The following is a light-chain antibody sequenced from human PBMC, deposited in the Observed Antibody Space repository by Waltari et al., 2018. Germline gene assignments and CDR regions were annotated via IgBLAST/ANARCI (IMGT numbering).Light chain of an antibody. V-gene: IGKV4-1*01. J-gene: IGKJ4*01. CDR1: QSVLYSSNNKNY. CDR3: QQYYSTPLT. CDR2: WAS. Sequence: DIVMTQSPDSLAVSLDERATINCKSSQSVLYSSNNKNYLTWFQQKPGQPPKLLIYWASTRESGVPERFSGSGSGTDFTLTISSLQAEDVAVYYCQQYYSTPLTFGGGTKVEIK.